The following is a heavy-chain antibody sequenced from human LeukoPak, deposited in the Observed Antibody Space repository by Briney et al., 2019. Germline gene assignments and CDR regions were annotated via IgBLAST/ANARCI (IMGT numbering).Heavy chain of an antibody. D-gene: IGHD1-7*01. V-gene: IGHV4-59*01. Sequence: PSETLSLTCTVSGGSISSYYWSWIRQPPGKGLEWIGYIYYSGSTNYNPSLKSRVTISVDTSKNQFSLQLSPVTAADTAVYYCARGWNSAPDYWGQGTLVTVSS. CDR1: GGSISSYY. CDR2: IYYSGST. J-gene: IGHJ4*02. CDR3: ARGWNSAPDY.